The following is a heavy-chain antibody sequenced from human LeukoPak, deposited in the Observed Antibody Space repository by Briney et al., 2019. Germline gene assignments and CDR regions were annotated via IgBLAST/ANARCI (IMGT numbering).Heavy chain of an antibody. CDR1: GFTFSSYA. V-gene: IGHV3-23*01. CDR3: TKDLTDYHYYYTDV. J-gene: IGHJ6*03. Sequence: GGSLRLSCAASGFTFSSYAMSWDRQAPGKGLEWVSAISGSGGSTYYADSVKGRFTISRDNSKNTLYLQMNSLRAEDTAVYYCTKDLTDYHYYYTDVWGKGTTVIVSS. D-gene: IGHD2-21*02. CDR2: ISGSGGST.